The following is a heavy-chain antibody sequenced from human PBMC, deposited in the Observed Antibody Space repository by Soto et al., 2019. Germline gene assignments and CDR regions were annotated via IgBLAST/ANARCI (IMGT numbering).Heavy chain of an antibody. D-gene: IGHD2-15*01. Sequence: SVKVSCKASGGTFSTYTFSWVRQAPGQGLEWMGRIIPIFGTPYYAQKFQGRVTITADKSTSTVYMELSSLGSDDTVVYFCARGLECRGYCLDKPTWFGPWGQGTLVTVSS. CDR1: GGTFSTYT. CDR2: IIPIFGTP. J-gene: IGHJ5*02. V-gene: IGHV1-69*06. CDR3: ARGLECRGYCLDKPTWFGP.